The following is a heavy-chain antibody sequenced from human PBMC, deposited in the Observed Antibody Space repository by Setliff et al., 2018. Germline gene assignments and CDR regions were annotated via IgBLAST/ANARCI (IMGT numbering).Heavy chain of an antibody. D-gene: IGHD3-3*01. CDR3: ARDREHYNFWSGYYGAFAFDI. Sequence: SETLSLTCSVSGASISSGNDFWNWIRQPAGKGLEWIGNIYTNGGTDYNPSLKSRVTISVDTSKNQFSLKLSSVTAADTAVYYCARDREHYNFWSGYYGAFAFDIWGQGTMVTVSS. J-gene: IGHJ3*02. CDR1: GASISSGNDF. V-gene: IGHV4-61*10. CDR2: IYTNGGT.